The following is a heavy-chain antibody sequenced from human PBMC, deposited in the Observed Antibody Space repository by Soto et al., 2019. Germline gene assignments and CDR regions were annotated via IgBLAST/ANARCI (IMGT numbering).Heavy chain of an antibody. D-gene: IGHD4-4*01. J-gene: IGHJ6*02. Sequence: EVQLVESGGGLVQPGRSLRLSSATSGFTFDDYAMHWVRQAPGKGLEWVSTISWNSGTMDYADSVKGRFTISRDTAKNSLYLQMNSLRAEDTALYYCAKDIYYRVVFREDYYYYAMDVWGQGTTVTVSS. CDR3: AKDIYYRVVFREDYYYYAMDV. V-gene: IGHV3-9*01. CDR1: GFTFDDYA. CDR2: ISWNSGTM.